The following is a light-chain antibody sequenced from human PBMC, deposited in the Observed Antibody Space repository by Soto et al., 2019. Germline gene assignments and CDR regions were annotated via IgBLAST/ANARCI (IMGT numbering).Light chain of an antibody. CDR2: HSS. J-gene: IGKJ1*01. CDR3: QQHNNYPWT. V-gene: IGKV1-5*01. CDR1: QSISNW. Sequence: EIQLTQSPSTLPSSVGERVTITCRASQSISNWLAWYQQKPGPAPKVLIYHSSNRPSGVPSRFSGSGSGTEFTLTISSLEPDDFAAYYCQQHNNYPWTFGQGTKMDIK.